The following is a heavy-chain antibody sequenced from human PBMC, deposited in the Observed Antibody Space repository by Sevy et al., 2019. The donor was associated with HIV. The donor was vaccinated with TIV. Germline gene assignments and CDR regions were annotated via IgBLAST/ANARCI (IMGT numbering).Heavy chain of an antibody. CDR2: ISGSADAT. CDR3: LKEVSQYSYSDY. CDR1: GFTFSNYA. Sequence: GGSLRLSCAASGFTFSNYAMSWVRQTPGKGLEWVSAISGSADATYYTDSVKGRFTISRDNSKNKVYLQMNSLRAEDMAVYYCLKEVSQYSYSDYWGQGTLVTVSS. D-gene: IGHD5-18*01. V-gene: IGHV3-23*01. J-gene: IGHJ4*02.